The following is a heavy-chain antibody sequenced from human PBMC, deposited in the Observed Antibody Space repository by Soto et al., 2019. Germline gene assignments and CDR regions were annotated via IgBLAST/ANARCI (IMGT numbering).Heavy chain of an antibody. CDR2: ISSSSSYI. V-gene: IGHV3-21*04. J-gene: IGHJ4*02. CDR3: ARHADTAMDY. D-gene: IGHD5-18*01. Sequence: GGSLRLSCAASGFTFSSYSMNWVRQAPGKGLEWVSSISSSSSYIYYADSVKGRFTISRDNAKNSLYLQMNSLKASDTAMYYCARHADTAMDYWGQGTLVTVSS. CDR1: GFTFSSYS.